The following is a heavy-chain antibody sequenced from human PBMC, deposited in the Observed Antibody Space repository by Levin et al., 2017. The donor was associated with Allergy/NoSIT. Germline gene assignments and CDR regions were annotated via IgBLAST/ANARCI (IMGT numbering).Heavy chain of an antibody. J-gene: IGHJ4*02. V-gene: IGHV4-39*01. D-gene: IGHD3-16*01. Sequence: SQTLSLTCTVSGGSIRSSSYYWGWIRQPPGKGLEWIGSIYYSGSTYYNPSLKSRVTISVDTSKNQFSLKLSSVTAADTAVYYCARHHIMITFGGVNPSYYFDYWGQGTLVTVSS. CDR1: GGSIRSSSYY. CDR2: IYYSGST. CDR3: ARHHIMITFGGVNPSYYFDY.